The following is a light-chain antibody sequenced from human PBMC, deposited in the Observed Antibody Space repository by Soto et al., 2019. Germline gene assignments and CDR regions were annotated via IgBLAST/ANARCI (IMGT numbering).Light chain of an antibody. J-gene: IGKJ1*01. Sequence: DIQLTQSPSLLSASVGDRVTITCRASQGISSYLAWYQQTPGKAPKLLIYAASTLQSGVPSRFSGSGSGTDFTLTISCLQSEDFATYYCQQYYSYPRTFGQGTKVDIK. CDR3: QQYYSYPRT. CDR1: QGISSY. CDR2: AAS. V-gene: IGKV1-9*01.